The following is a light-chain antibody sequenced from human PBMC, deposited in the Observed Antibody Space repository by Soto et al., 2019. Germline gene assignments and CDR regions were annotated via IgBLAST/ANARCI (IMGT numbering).Light chain of an antibody. V-gene: IGKV1-8*01. CDR1: QGISSY. CDR3: QQYYSYPPT. J-gene: IGKJ4*01. Sequence: AIRMTQSPSSPSASTGDRVTITCRASQGISSYLAWYQQKPGKAPKLLIYAASTLQSGVPSRFSGSGSGTDFTLTISCLQSEDFETYYCQQYYSYPPTLGGGTKVDI. CDR2: AAS.